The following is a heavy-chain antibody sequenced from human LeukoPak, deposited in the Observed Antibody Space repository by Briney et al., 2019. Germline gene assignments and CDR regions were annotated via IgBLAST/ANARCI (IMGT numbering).Heavy chain of an antibody. V-gene: IGHV3-33*01. Sequence: PGGSLRLACAASGFTFSSYGMHWVRQAPGKGPEWVAVIWYDGSNKYYADSVKGRFTISRDNSKNTLYLQMNSLRAEDTAVYYCARAHGSTLLDYWGQGTLVTVSS. CDR3: ARAHGSTLLDY. CDR1: GFTFSSYG. D-gene: IGHD1-26*01. CDR2: IWYDGSNK. J-gene: IGHJ4*02.